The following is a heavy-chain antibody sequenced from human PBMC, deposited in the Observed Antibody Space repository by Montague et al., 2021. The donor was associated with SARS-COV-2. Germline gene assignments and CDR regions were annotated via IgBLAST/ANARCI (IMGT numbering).Heavy chain of an antibody. Sequence: SETLSLTCAVYGGSFSGYYWIWIRQPPWKGLEWIWEINHSGSTNYNPSLKIRVTISVDTSKNQFSLKLSSVTAADTAVYYCASGRTLNYYGYIDVWDKGTTVTVSS. CDR1: GGSFSGYY. J-gene: IGHJ6*03. CDR2: INHSGST. D-gene: IGHD2-15*01. CDR3: ASGRTLNYYGYIDV. V-gene: IGHV4-34*01.